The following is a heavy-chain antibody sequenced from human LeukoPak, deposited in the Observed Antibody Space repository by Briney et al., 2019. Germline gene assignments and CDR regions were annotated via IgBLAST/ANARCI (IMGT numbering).Heavy chain of an antibody. J-gene: IGHJ4*02. CDR2: ISGSGGST. D-gene: IGHD6-19*01. Sequence: GGSLRLSCAASGFTFSSYAMSWVRQAPGKGLEWVSAISGSGGSTYYADSVKGRFTISRDNSKNTLYLQMNSLRAEDTAVYYCAKDGLYSRGWYGDYFDYWGQGTLVTVSS. V-gene: IGHV3-23*01. CDR1: GFTFSSYA. CDR3: AKDGLYSRGWYGDYFDY.